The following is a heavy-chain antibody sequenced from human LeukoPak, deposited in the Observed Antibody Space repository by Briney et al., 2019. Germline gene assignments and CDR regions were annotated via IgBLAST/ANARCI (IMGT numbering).Heavy chain of an antibody. CDR3: ATPFGGAGTRGFDP. D-gene: IGHD6-13*01. J-gene: IGHJ5*02. Sequence: ASVRVSCVASVYTLTGDYIHWGRPTPRQGRERMGIINPSVGGTSYAQTFQGRVPMTRDTSTSTVYMELSSLRSEDTGVYYCATPFGGAGTRGFDPRGQGTLVHVSS. V-gene: IGHV1-46*01. CDR1: VYTLTGDY. CDR2: INPSVGGT.